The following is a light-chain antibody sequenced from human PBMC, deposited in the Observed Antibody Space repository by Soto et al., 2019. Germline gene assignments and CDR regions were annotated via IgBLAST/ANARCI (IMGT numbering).Light chain of an antibody. CDR3: SSYTRSSNVV. CDR1: SSDVGVYKY. J-gene: IGLJ2*01. CDR2: EVS. V-gene: IGLV2-14*01. Sequence: QSALTQPASVSGSPGQSITISCTGTSSDVGVYKYVSWYQQHPGKAPKLMIYEVSHRPSGVSNRFSGSKSGNTASLTISGLQAEHEADYYCSSYTRSSNVVFGGGTTLTVL.